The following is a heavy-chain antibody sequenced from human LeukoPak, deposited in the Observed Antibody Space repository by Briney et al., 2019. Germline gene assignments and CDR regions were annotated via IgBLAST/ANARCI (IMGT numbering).Heavy chain of an antibody. CDR1: GGSISSGSYY. Sequence: SETLSLTCTVSGGSISSGSYYWNWIRQPAGKGLEWIGRIYSSGSTNYNPSLKSRVTISVDTSKDQFSLKLTSVTAADTAVYYCARMTMPRDFDYWGQGTLVTVSS. CDR3: ARMTMPRDFDY. V-gene: IGHV4-61*02. J-gene: IGHJ4*02. CDR2: IYSSGST. D-gene: IGHD4/OR15-4a*01.